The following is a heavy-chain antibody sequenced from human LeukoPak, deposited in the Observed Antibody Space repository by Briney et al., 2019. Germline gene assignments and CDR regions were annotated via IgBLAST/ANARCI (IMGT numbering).Heavy chain of an antibody. D-gene: IGHD2-2*01. J-gene: IGHJ6*03. CDR3: ARNDCSSTSCRIHYYYYMDV. V-gene: IGHV1-69*05. CDR2: IIPIFGTA. Sequence: GASVKVSCKASGGTFSSYAISWVRQAPGQGLEWMGGIIPIFGTANYAQKFQGRVTITTDESTSTAYMELSSLRSEDTAVYYCARNDCSSTSCRIHYYYYMDVWGKGTTVTVSS. CDR1: GGTFSSYA.